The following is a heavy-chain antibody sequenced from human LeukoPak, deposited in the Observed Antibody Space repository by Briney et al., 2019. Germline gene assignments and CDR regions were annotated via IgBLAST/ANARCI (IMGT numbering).Heavy chain of an antibody. CDR2: ISYDGRNK. V-gene: IGHV3-30*04. CDR1: EFTFSSYA. J-gene: IGHJ4*02. D-gene: IGHD3-9*01. Sequence: PGRSLRLSCAASEFTFSSYAMHWVRQAPDKGLEWVALISYDGRNKDYADSVKGRFTISRDNPKNSLYLQMNSLRGEDTAVYYCARGMDYDILAGPPDYWGQGTLVTVSP. CDR3: ARGMDYDILAGPPDY.